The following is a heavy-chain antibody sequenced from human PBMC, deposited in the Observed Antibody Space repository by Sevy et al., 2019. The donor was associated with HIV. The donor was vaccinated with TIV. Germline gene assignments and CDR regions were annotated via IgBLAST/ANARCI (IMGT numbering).Heavy chain of an antibody. D-gene: IGHD4-17*01. CDR1: GFMFSSYE. V-gene: IGHV3-48*03. Sequence: GGSLRLSCAASGFMFSSYEMNWVRQAPGKGLEWILYISRVSSTIYYADSVKGRFTISRDNAKNSLYLQMNSLRTDDTAVYYCARDLPPSATTVAHFDYWGPGTLVTVSS. J-gene: IGHJ4*02. CDR3: ARDLPPSATTVAHFDY. CDR2: ISRVSSTI.